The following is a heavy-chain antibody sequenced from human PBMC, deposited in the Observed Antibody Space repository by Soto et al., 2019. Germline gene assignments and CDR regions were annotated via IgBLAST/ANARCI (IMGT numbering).Heavy chain of an antibody. D-gene: IGHD3-22*01. CDR2: IKSKTDGGTT. Sequence: VGSLRLSCAASSFTFSNAWVNGVLQTPLNWLEWVGRIKSKTDGGTTDYAEPVKGRFAISRDDSNNMVYLQMNSLKIEDTAVYYCTTDSYSTIIIVRFEYWGHGTLVTVS. CDR1: SFTFSNAW. V-gene: IGHV3-15*07. CDR3: TTDSYSTIIIVRFEY. J-gene: IGHJ4*01.